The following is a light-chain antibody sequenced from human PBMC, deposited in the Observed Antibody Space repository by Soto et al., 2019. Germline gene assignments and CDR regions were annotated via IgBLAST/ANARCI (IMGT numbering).Light chain of an antibody. CDR3: QQFNSYPPFT. J-gene: IGKJ3*01. Sequence: AIQLTQSPSSLSSSVGDRVTITCRASQGISSALAWYQQKPGKAPKLLIYDDTSLKSGVPSRFSGSASCTDFTPTISSLQPEDFSAYYCQQFNSYPPFTFGPGTKVDIK. V-gene: IGKV1-13*02. CDR1: QGISSA. CDR2: DDT.